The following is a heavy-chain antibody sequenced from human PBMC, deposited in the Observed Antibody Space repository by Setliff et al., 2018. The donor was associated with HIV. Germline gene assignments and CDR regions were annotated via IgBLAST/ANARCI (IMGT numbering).Heavy chain of an antibody. D-gene: IGHD3-10*01. Sequence: PGGSLRLSCAASGFTFSSYGMHWVRQAPGKGLEWVAFIRYDGSNKYYADSVKGRFTISRDNSKNTLYLQMNSLRAEDTAVYYCAKDYITMVRGADYWGQGTLVTVSS. CDR2: IRYDGSNK. CDR1: GFTFSSYG. J-gene: IGHJ4*02. V-gene: IGHV3-30*02. CDR3: AKDYITMVRGADY.